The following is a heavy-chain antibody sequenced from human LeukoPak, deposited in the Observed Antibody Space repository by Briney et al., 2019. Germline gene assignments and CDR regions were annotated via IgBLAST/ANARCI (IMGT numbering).Heavy chain of an antibody. D-gene: IGHD3-22*01. CDR3: ARDYYDSSGYYHVGYFDY. CDR1: GFTFSSYW. J-gene: IGHJ4*02. CDR2: IKQDGSEK. Sequence: GSLRLSCAAPGFTFSSYWMSWVRQAPGKGLEWVANIKQDGSEKYYVDSVKGRFTISRDNAKNSLYLQMNSLRAEDTAVYYCARDYYDSSGYYHVGYFDYWGQGTLVTVSS. V-gene: IGHV3-7*01.